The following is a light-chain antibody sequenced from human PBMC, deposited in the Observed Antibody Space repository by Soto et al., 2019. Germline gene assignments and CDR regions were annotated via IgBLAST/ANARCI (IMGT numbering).Light chain of an antibody. CDR3: QQYGSSPPYT. Sequence: EIVLTQSPDTLSLSPGERATLSCRASQSVSGSHLAWYQQKPGQAPRLLIYGASSRATGIPDRFSGSGSGTDFTLTISRLEPEDFAVYYCQQYGSSPPYTFGQGTKVDI. V-gene: IGKV3-20*01. J-gene: IGKJ2*01. CDR2: GAS. CDR1: QSVSGSH.